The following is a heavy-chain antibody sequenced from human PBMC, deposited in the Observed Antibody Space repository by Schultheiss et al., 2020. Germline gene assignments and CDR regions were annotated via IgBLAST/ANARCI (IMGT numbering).Heavy chain of an antibody. CDR2: IYYGGST. V-gene: IGHV4-39*07. D-gene: IGHD3-22*01. Sequence: SETLSLTCTVSGGSISSSSYYWGWIRQPPGKGLEWIGSIYYGGSTNYNPSLKSRVTISVDTSKNQFSLKLSSVTAADTAVYYCARSMIVVIGGMDVWGQGTMVTVSS. CDR3: ARSMIVVIGGMDV. CDR1: GGSISSSSYY. J-gene: IGHJ6*02.